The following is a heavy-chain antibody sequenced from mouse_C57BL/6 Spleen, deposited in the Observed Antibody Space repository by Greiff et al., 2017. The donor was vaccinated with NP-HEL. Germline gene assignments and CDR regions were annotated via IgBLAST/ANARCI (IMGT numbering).Heavy chain of an antibody. Sequence: QVQLQQSGAELVRPGASVKLSCKASGYTFTDYYINWVKQRPGQGLEWIARIYPGSGNTYYNEKFKGKATLTAEKSSSTAYMQLSSLTSEDSAVYFCAREGAVVARYAMDYWGQGTSVTVSS. CDR1: GYTFTDYY. CDR2: IYPGSGNT. D-gene: IGHD1-1*01. CDR3: AREGAVVARYAMDY. V-gene: IGHV1-76*01. J-gene: IGHJ4*01.